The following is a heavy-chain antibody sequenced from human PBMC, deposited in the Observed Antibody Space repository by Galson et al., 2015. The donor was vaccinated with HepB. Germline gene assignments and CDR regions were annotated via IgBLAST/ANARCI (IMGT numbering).Heavy chain of an antibody. CDR1: GYTFTSYA. J-gene: IGHJ4*02. CDR2: INTNTGNP. Sequence: SVKVSCKASGYTFTSYAMNWVRQAPGQGLEWMGWINTNTGNPTYAQGFTGRFVFSLDTSVSTAYLQISSLKAEDTAVYYCATSFSSGWYSLDYWGQGTLVTVSS. D-gene: IGHD6-19*01. V-gene: IGHV7-4-1*02. CDR3: ATSFSSGWYSLDY.